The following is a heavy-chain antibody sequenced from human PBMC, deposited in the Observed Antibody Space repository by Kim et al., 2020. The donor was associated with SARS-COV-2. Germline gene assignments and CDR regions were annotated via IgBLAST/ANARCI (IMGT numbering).Heavy chain of an antibody. D-gene: IGHD5-12*01. J-gene: IGHJ3*02. Sequence: SPAVQGQVTISADKSISTAYLQWSSLKASDTAMYYCARQYSGYDHDAFDIWGQGTMVTVSS. V-gene: IGHV5-51*01. CDR3: ARQYSGYDHDAFDI.